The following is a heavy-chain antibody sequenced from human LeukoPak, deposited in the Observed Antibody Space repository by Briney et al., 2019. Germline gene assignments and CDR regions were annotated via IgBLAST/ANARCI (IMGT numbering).Heavy chain of an antibody. V-gene: IGHV1-69*13. CDR2: IIPIFGTA. D-gene: IGHD6-19*01. CDR1: GGTFSSYA. CDR3: ARPLSAASSSGWYSEYHYYYYGMDV. J-gene: IGHJ6*02. Sequence: SVKVSFTASGGTFSSYAISWVRQASGQGLEWMGGIIPIFGTANYAQKFQGRVTITADESTSTAYMELSSLRSEDTAVYYCARPLSAASSSGWYSEYHYYYYGMDVWGQGTTVIVSS.